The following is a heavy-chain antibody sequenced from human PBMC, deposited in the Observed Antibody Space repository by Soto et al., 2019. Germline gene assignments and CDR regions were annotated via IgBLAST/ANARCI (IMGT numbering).Heavy chain of an antibody. D-gene: IGHD2-2*01. CDR3: ARVRPPTRPRPAAVLYYFGY. CDR2: IYHVGFT. CDR1: GASVSSSHW. J-gene: IGHJ4*02. Sequence: QVHLQESGPGLVKPSGTLSLTSGVSGASVSSSHWWTWVRQPPGKGLEWIGEIYHVGFTSYNPSRRIRVILSMAQSRNQFSLKRTPVTAAGTAVYYCARVRPPTRPRPAAVLYYFGYWGQGSLVTVSS. V-gene: IGHV4-4*02.